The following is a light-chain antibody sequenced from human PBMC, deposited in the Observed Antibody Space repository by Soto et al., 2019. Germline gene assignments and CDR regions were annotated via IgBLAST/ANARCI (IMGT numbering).Light chain of an antibody. J-gene: IGLJ2*01. CDR3: QSSDTSLSGSEI. CDR2: GTT. V-gene: IGLV1-40*01. Sequence: QSVLTQPPSVSGAPGQWVTISCTGSSSNIGAGYNVHWCQHLPGTAPKLLIFGTTNRPSGVPDRFSGSKSGSSAFLAITGLQAEDEADYYCQSSDTSLSGSEIFGGGTKLTVL. CDR1: SSNIGAGYN.